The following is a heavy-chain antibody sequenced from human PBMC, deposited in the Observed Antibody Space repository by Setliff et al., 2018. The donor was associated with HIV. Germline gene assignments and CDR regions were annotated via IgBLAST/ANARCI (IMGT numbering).Heavy chain of an antibody. J-gene: IGHJ6*01. V-gene: IGHV1-3*01. CDR1: GYTFTNYA. CDR3: ARDSGDDYSDYYYYGMDV. CDR2: INAGNGDT. Sequence: ASVKVSCKASGYTFTNYAMHWVRQAPGQRLEWMGWINAGNGDTKYSQKFQGRVTFTWDTSASTAYMELSSLRSEDTALYYCARDSGDDYSDYYYYGMDVWGPETLLVTVSS. D-gene: IGHD4-4*01.